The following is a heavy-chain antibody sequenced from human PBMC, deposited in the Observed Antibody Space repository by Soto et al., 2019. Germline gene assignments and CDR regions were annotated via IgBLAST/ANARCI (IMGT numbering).Heavy chain of an antibody. CDR1: GYSFNNYW. J-gene: IGHJ4*02. CDR2: IYPGDSDT. D-gene: IGHD3-10*01. CDR3: ARHERLDMSYGSGSHIDS. Sequence: GESLKSSCKGFGYSFNNYWIGRVRQMAGKGLEWMGIIYPGDSDTRYSPSFQGQVTISADKSISTAYLQWSSLKASGTAMYYCARHERLDMSYGSGSHIDSWGQGTLVTVS. V-gene: IGHV5-51*01.